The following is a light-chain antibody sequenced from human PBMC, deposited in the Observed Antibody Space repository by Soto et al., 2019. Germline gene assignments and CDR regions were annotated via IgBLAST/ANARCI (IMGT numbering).Light chain of an antibody. CDR2: GAS. CDR3: QQYGGSPRT. J-gene: IGKJ1*01. V-gene: IGKV3-15*01. CDR1: QNVSSN. Sequence: EIVMTQSPASLSVSTGERATLSCRASQNVSSNLAWYQQKPGQAPRFLIYGASTRATGIPARFSGSGSGTDFTLTISRLEPEDFAVYYCQQYGGSPRTFGQGTKVDIK.